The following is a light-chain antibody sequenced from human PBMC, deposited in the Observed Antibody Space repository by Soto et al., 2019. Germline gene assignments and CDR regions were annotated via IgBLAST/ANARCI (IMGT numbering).Light chain of an antibody. Sequence: QCVLTQAASVSGSAGQWITISCTGTSSDVGSYNLVSWYQQHPGKAPKLMIYEVSKRPSGVSNRFSGSKSGNTASLTISGLQAEHEAAYYCCSYSGNSSYVVGTGTKVIVL. V-gene: IGLV2-23*02. CDR2: EVS. CDR3: CSYSGNSSYV. J-gene: IGLJ1*01. CDR1: SSDVGSYNL.